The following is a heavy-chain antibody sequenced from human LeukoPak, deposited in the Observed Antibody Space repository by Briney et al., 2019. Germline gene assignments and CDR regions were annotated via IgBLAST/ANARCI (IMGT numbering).Heavy chain of an antibody. J-gene: IGHJ6*02. CDR1: GGSISSYY. V-gene: IGHV4-59*01. CDR2: IYYSGST. CDR3: ARDRGYGYPGYYYGMDV. Sequence: SETLSLTCTVSGGSISSYYWSWIRQPPGKGLEWIGYIYYSGSTNYNPSLKSRATISLDTSKNQFSLKLSSVTAADTAVYYCARDRGYGYPGYYYGMDVWGQGTTVTVSS. D-gene: IGHD5-18*01.